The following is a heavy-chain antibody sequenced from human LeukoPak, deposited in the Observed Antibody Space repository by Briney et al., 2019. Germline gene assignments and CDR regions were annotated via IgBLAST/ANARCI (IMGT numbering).Heavy chain of an antibody. CDR1: GGSISSGGYS. CDR2: IYHSGST. D-gene: IGHD3-9*01. Sequence: PSETLSLTCAVSGGSISSGGYSWSWIRQPPGKGLEWIGYIYHSGSTYYNPSLKSRVTISVDRSKNQFSLKLSSVTAADTAVYYCASTYYDILTGYVYWGQGTLVTVSS. CDR3: ASTYYDILTGYVY. J-gene: IGHJ4*02. V-gene: IGHV4-30-2*01.